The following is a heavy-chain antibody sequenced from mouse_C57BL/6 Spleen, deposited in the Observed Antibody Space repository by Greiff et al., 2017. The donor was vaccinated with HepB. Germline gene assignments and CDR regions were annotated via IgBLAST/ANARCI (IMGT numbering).Heavy chain of an antibody. V-gene: IGHV1-81*01. J-gene: IGHJ4*01. D-gene: IGHD1-1*01. Sequence: VQVVESGAELARPGASVKLSCKASGYTFTSYGISWVKQRTGQGLEWIGEIYPRSGNTYYNEKFKGKATLTADKSSSTAYMELRSLTSEDSAVYFCARAAGVVANYAMDYWGQGTSVTVSS. CDR2: IYPRSGNT. CDR1: GYTFTSYG. CDR3: ARAAGVVANYAMDY.